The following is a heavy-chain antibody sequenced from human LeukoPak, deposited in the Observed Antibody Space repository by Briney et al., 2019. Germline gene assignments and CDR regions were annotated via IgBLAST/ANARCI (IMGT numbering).Heavy chain of an antibody. CDR3: ARDLQQLVSNALDI. D-gene: IGHD6-13*01. V-gene: IGHV1-69*13. CDR2: IIPIFGTA. CDR1: GGTFSSYA. Sequence: ASVKVSCKASGGTFSSYAISWVRQAPGQGLEWMGGIIPIFGTANYAQKFQGRVTITADESTSTAYMELSSLRSEDTAVYYCARDLQQLVSNALDIWGQGTMVTVSS. J-gene: IGHJ3*02.